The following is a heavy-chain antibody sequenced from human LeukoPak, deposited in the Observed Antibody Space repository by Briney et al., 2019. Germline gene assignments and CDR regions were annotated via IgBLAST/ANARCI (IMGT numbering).Heavy chain of an antibody. Sequence: GGSLRLSCAASGFTFSSYAMTWVRQAPGKGLEWVSTISGSGGRTYYADSAKGRFTISRDNSKNTLYLQMNRLRAEDTAVYYCAKGYDYSNIFDFWGQGTLVTVSS. CDR3: AKGYDYSNIFDF. J-gene: IGHJ4*02. V-gene: IGHV3-23*01. D-gene: IGHD4-11*01. CDR1: GFTFSSYA. CDR2: ISGSGGRT.